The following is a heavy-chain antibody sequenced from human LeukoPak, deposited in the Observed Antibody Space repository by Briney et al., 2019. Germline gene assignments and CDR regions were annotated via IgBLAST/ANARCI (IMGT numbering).Heavy chain of an antibody. J-gene: IGHJ4*02. CDR1: GFTFSSYA. CDR3: ARRRWSGYSSFDY. D-gene: IGHD3-3*01. CDR2: ISYDGSNK. V-gene: IGHV3-30-3*01. Sequence: GGSPRLSCAASGFTFSSYAMHWVRQAPGKGLEWVAVISYDGSNKYYADSVKGRFTISRDNSKNTLYLQMNSLRAEDTAVYYCARRRWSGYSSFDYWGQGTLVTVSS.